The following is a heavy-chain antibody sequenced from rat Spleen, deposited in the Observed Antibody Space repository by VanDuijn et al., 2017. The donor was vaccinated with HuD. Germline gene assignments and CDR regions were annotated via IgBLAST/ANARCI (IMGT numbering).Heavy chain of an antibody. D-gene: IGHD1-1*01. CDR3: ARQLLQWGRRYFDY. CDR2: IVYDGTST. V-gene: IGHV5-7*01. Sequence: EVQLVESDGGLVQPGRSLKLSCAASGFTFSDYYMAWVRQAPMKGLEWVATIVYDGTSTYYRDSVKGRFTISRDNAKSTLYLQMDSLRSEDTATYYCARQLLQWGRRYFDYWGQGVMVTVSS. CDR1: GFTFSDYY. J-gene: IGHJ2*01.